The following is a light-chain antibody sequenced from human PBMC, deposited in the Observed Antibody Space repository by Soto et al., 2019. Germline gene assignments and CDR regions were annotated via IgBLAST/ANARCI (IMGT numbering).Light chain of an antibody. CDR2: AAS. Sequence: DIQLTQSPSFLSASLGDRVTITCRASQAIGSYLAWYQQKPGKAPRLLIYAASTLQSGVPSRFSGSGSDKEFTLTVSSVQPEDYATYYCQQLNNYQLTFGGVRKVDIX. J-gene: IGKJ4*01. CDR1: QAIGSY. V-gene: IGKV1-9*01. CDR3: QQLNNYQLT.